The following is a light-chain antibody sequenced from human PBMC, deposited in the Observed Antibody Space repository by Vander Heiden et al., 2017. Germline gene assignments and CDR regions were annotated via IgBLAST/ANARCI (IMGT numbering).Light chain of an antibody. Sequence: DIQMTQSPSSLSASVGDRVTITCRASQRISNYLNWYQQKPGKAPKLLVFAASSLQSGVPSRFSGIGSGTDFTLTISRLQPEDFATYYCQQSVSVPRTFGQGTKVEIK. V-gene: IGKV1-39*01. J-gene: IGKJ1*01. CDR1: QRISNY. CDR2: AAS. CDR3: QQSVSVPRT.